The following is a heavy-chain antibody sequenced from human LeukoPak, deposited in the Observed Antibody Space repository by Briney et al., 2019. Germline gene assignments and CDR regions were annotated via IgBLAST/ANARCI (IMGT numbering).Heavy chain of an antibody. J-gene: IGHJ3*02. D-gene: IGHD2-15*01. CDR1: GGSISSYY. Sequence: SETLSLTCTVSGGSISSYYWSWIRRPPGKGLEWIGYIYYSGSTNYNPSLKSRVTISVDTSKNQFSLKLSSVTAADTAVYYCARRRGLGYCSGGSCSGAFDIWGQGTMVTVSS. V-gene: IGHV4-59*08. CDR2: IYYSGST. CDR3: ARRRGLGYCSGGSCSGAFDI.